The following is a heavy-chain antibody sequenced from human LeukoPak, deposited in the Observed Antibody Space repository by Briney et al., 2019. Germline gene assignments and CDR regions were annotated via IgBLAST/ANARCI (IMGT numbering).Heavy chain of an antibody. CDR1: GASFSGHY. J-gene: IGHJ6*03. CDR3: ARGVVAGSLGDYYYYMDA. CDR2: INHRGSA. Sequence: SETLSLTCAVYGASFSGHYWTWIRQSPGKALEWVGEINHRGSAHYAPSLRSRVTISVDTAKNQFSLRLNSVTAADTAVYYCARGVVAGSLGDYYYYMDAWGKGTTVTVSS. V-gene: IGHV4-34*01. D-gene: IGHD6-19*01.